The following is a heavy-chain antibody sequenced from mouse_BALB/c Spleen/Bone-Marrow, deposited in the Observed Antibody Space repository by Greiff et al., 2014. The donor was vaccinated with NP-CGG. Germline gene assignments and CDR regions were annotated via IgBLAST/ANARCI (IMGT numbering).Heavy chain of an antibody. CDR2: ISNGGTYT. D-gene: IGHD1-1*02. J-gene: IGHJ4*01. CDR1: GLTFSDFY. Sequence: DVQLVESGGGLVKPGGSLKLSCAVSGLTFSDFYMFWFRQTPEKRLEWVATISNGGTYTYYPDSVKGRFTISRDNAKNNLYLQMSSLKSEDTAMYYCARSGERYGAMDYWGQGTSVTVTS. CDR3: ARSGERYGAMDY. V-gene: IGHV5-4*02.